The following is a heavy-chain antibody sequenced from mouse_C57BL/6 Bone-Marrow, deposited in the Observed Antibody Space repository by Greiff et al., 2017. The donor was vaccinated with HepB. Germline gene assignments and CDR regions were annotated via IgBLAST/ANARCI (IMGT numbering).Heavy chain of an antibody. D-gene: IGHD1-1*01. V-gene: IGHV1-19*01. Sequence: EVQLQQSGPVLVKPGASVKMSCKASGYTFTDYYMNWVKQSHGKSLEWIGVINPYNGGTSYNQKFKGKATLTVDKSSSTAYMELNSLTSEDSAVYYCARRDYYGSSGWYFDVWGTGTTVTVSS. CDR3: ARRDYYGSSGWYFDV. CDR1: GYTFTDYY. J-gene: IGHJ1*03. CDR2: INPYNGGT.